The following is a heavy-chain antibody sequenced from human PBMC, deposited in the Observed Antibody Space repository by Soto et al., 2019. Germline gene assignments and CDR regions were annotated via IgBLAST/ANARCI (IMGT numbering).Heavy chain of an antibody. CDR2: ITPIFGTA. CDR3: ARDNSISAGPFDY. Sequence: QVQLVQSGAEVKKPGSSVKVSCKASGGTFSTYAISWVRQAPGQGLEWMGGITPIFGTANYAQKFQGRVTITADESTSTAYMQLSILRSKDTALYYFARDNSISAGPFDYWGQGTLVTVSS. D-gene: IGHD3-3*02. V-gene: IGHV1-69*01. J-gene: IGHJ4*02. CDR1: GGTFSTYA.